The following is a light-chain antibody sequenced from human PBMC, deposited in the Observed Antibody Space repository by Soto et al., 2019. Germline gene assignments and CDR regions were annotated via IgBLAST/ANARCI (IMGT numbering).Light chain of an antibody. V-gene: IGKV3-20*01. J-gene: IGKJ1*01. CDR3: HHYGPAPWT. Sequence: EIVLTQSPGTLSLSPGERAALSCRACQTVRGNYLAWFQQRPGQPPRLLIYLASTRAAGVPDRFSGSGSGTEFSLTINRLEAEDFAVYYCHHYGPAPWTFGQGTKVEIK. CDR2: LAS. CDR1: QTVRGNY.